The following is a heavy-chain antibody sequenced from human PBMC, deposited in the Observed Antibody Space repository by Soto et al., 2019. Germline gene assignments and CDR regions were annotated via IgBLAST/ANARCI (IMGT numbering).Heavy chain of an antibody. CDR2: ISSSGSST. D-gene: IGHD6-19*01. CDR1: GLTFSDYY. V-gene: IGHV3-11*01. Sequence: QVQLVESGGGLVKPGGSLRLSCAASGLTFSDYYVSWIRQAPGKGLEWVSYISSSGSSTYYVDSVKGRFTISRDNAKNSLYLQMNSLRAEDTAVYYCASHTGYSSGWAFDYWGQGTLVTISS. J-gene: IGHJ4*02. CDR3: ASHTGYSSGWAFDY.